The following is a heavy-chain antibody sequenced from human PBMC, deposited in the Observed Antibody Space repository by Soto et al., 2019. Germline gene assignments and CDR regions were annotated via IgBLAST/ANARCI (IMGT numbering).Heavy chain of an antibody. CDR3: AGSQWSPPFFDY. CDR1: GGSISSGGYY. CDR2: IYYSGST. D-gene: IGHD2-15*01. Sequence: SETLSLTCTVSGGSISSGGYYWSWIRQHPGKGLEWIGYIYYSGSTYYNPSLKSRVTISVDTSKNQFSLKLSSVTAADTAVYYCAGSQWSPPFFDYWGQGTLVTVSS. J-gene: IGHJ4*02. V-gene: IGHV4-31*03.